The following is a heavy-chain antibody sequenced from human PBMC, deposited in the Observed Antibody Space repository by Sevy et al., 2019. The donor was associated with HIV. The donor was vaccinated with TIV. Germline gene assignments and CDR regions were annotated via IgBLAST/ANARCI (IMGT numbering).Heavy chain of an antibody. Sequence: SETLSLTCTVSGGSISSSSYYWGWIRQPPGKGLEWIGSIYYSGSTYYNPSLKSRVTISVNTSKNQFSLKLSSVTAADTAVYYCIRIVWRIVVVPPDAFDIWGQGTMVTVSS. D-gene: IGHD2-2*01. CDR1: GGSISSSSYY. J-gene: IGHJ3*02. CDR3: IRIVWRIVVVPPDAFDI. V-gene: IGHV4-39*01. CDR2: IYYSGST.